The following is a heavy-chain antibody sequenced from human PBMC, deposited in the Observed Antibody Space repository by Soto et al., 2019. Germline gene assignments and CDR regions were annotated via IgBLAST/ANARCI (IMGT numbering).Heavy chain of an antibody. CDR3: ARDGGDLTYYYYYGMDV. CDR2: ISAYNGNT. V-gene: IGHV1-18*01. J-gene: IGHJ6*02. D-gene: IGHD2-21*02. CDR1: GYTFTSYG. Sequence: ASVKVSCKASGYTFTSYGISWLRQSPGQGLEWMGWISAYNGNTNYAQKLQGRVTMTTDTSTSTAYMELRSLRSDDTAVYYCARDGGDLTYYYYYGMDVWGQGTTVTVSS.